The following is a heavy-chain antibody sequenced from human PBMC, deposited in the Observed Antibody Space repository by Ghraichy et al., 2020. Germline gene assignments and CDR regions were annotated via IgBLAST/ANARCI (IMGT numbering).Heavy chain of an antibody. Sequence: GGSLRLSCAASGFTFSDYYMSWIRQAPGKGLEWVSYISSSGSTIYYADSVKGRFTISRDNAKNSLYLQMNSLRAEDTAVYYCARANREDYDFWSGYYDYYYYYGMDVWGQGTTVTVSS. V-gene: IGHV3-11*01. CDR1: GFTFSDYY. J-gene: IGHJ6*02. CDR2: ISSSGSTI. CDR3: ARANREDYDFWSGYYDYYYYYGMDV. D-gene: IGHD3-3*01.